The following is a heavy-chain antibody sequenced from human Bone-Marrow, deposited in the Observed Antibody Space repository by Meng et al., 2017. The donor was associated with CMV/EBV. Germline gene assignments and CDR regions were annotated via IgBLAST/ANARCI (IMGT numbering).Heavy chain of an antibody. J-gene: IGHJ6*02. CDR2: INPSGGST. CDR3: ARDLGNSVIVVVPAARRMWDYYYGMDV. D-gene: IGHD2-2*01. CDR1: GYTFTSYY. Sequence: ASVKVSCKASGYTFTSYYMHWVRQAPGQGLEWMGIINPSGGSTSYAQKFQGRVTMTRDTSTSTVYMELSSLRSEDTAVYYCARDLGNSVIVVVPAARRMWDYYYGMDVWGQGTTVTVS. V-gene: IGHV1-46*01.